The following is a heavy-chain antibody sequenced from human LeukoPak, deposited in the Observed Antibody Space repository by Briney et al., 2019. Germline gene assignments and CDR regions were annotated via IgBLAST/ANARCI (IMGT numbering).Heavy chain of an antibody. CDR1: GDSISSFY. V-gene: IGHV4-4*07. Sequence: SETLSLTCTVSGDSISSFYWSWLRQPAGKGLEWIGRIYTSGSTNYNPSLKSRVTMSVDTSKNQFSLNLSSVTAADTAVYYCAKSNGYGLIDIWGQGTMVTVSS. D-gene: IGHD3-22*01. CDR3: AKSNGYGLIDI. CDR2: IYTSGST. J-gene: IGHJ3*02.